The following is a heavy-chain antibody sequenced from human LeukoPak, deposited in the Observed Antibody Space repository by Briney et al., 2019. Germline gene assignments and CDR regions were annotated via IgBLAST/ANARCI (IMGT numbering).Heavy chain of an antibody. V-gene: IGHV5-51*01. J-gene: IGHJ4*02. CDR3: ARPSSSGWSKFDY. Sequence: LGESLKISCKGSGYSFTSYWIGWVRQMPGKGLEWMGIIYPGDSDTRYSPSFQGQATISADKSISTAYLQWSSLEASDTAMYYCARPSSSGWSKFDYWGQGTLVTVSS. D-gene: IGHD6-19*01. CDR2: IYPGDSDT. CDR1: GYSFTSYW.